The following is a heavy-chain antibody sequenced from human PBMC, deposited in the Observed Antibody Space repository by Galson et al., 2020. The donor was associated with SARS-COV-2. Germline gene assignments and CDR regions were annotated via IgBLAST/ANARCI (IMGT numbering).Heavy chain of an antibody. J-gene: IGHJ4*02. V-gene: IGHV3-11*01. CDR1: GNTLRNYY. Sequence: KIGESLKISCTASGNTLRNYYMSWIRQAPGRGLEWLSYISDSGSGVDYADSVKGRFTISRDNGKNSVYLEMNSLRDEDTAVYYCARRSVYFDSWGQGTLVTVSS. CDR2: ISDSGSGV. CDR3: ARRSVYFDS.